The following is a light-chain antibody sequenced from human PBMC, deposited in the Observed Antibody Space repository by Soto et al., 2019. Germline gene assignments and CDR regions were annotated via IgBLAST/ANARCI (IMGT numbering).Light chain of an antibody. Sequence: QSVLTQPPSASGTPGQRVTISCSGSSSNIGTNTVNWYQQLPGTAPKLLIYGNNHRPSGVPDRFSGSKSGTSASLAISGLQSEDEADYYCAAWDDSLNGRWVFGGGTKLTVL. CDR1: SSNIGTNT. J-gene: IGLJ3*02. V-gene: IGLV1-44*01. CDR2: GNN. CDR3: AAWDDSLNGRWV.